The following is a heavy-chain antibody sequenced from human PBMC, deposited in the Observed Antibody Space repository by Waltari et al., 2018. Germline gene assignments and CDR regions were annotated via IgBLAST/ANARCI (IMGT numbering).Heavy chain of an antibody. J-gene: IGHJ4*02. CDR3: VRDDVNSWLYS. Sequence: QLVESGGGLVEPGGSLRMSCEVSGFSLWDYYMNWVRQTPGKGLEYLSHISKTGARIFYSESVKGRFTISKDNAKNSLYLHLSGLTVEDTGIYYCVRDDVNSWLYSWGQGTLVTVSS. V-gene: IGHV3-11*01. CDR1: GFSLWDYY. CDR2: ISKTGARI. D-gene: IGHD2-21*01.